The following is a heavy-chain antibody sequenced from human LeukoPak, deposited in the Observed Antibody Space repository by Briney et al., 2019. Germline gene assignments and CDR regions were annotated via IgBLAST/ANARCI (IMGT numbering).Heavy chain of an antibody. J-gene: IGHJ4*02. V-gene: IGHV3-15*01. Sequence: GGSLRLSCAASGFTFGDYYMSWIRQAPGKGLEWVGRIKSKTDGGTTDYAAPVKGRFTISRDDSKNTLYLQMNSLKTEDTAVYYCTTRRSWYSSGWLFDYWGQGTLVTVSS. CDR2: IKSKTDGGTT. CDR3: TTRRSWYSSGWLFDY. CDR1: GFTFGDYY. D-gene: IGHD6-19*01.